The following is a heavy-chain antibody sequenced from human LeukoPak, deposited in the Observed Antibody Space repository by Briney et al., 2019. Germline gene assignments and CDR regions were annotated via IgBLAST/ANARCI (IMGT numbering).Heavy chain of an antibody. CDR1: GYTFTSYG. V-gene: IGHV1-18*01. J-gene: IGHJ1*01. Sequence: ASVKVSCKASGYTFTSYGISWVRQAPGQGLEWMGWISAYNGNTNYAQKLQGRVTMTTDTSTSTAYMELRSLRSDDTAVYYCARLDYYGSGSYYRGYFQHWGQGTLVTVSS. D-gene: IGHD3-10*01. CDR2: ISAYNGNT. CDR3: ARLDYYGSGSYYRGYFQH.